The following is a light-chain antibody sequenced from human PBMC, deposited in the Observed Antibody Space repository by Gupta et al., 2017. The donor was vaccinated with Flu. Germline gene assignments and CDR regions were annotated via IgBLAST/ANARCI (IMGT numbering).Light chain of an antibody. J-gene: IGLJ2*01. V-gene: IGLV2-11*01. Sequence: TISCTGSSSDVGNYDYVSWYQQHPDKAPKLMIYGVTERPSGVPERFSGSKSGKTASLTISGLLAEDEASSYCRSYAGTFTFVFGGGTKLPV. CDR1: SSDVGNYDY. CDR3: RSYAGTFTFV. CDR2: GVT.